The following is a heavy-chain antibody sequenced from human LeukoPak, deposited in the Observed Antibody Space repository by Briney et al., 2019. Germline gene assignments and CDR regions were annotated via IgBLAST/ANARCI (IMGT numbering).Heavy chain of an antibody. V-gene: IGHV3-30*18. CDR3: AKAQFDCSGGSCYYYYGMDV. J-gene: IGHJ6*02. CDR2: ISYDGSNK. Sequence: GGSLRLSCAASGFTFSSYGMHWVRQAPGKGLEWVAVISYDGSNKYYADSVKGRFTISRDNSKNTLYLQMNSLRAEDTAVYYCAKAQFDCSGGSCYYYYGMDVWGQGTTVTVSS. CDR1: GFTFSSYG. D-gene: IGHD2-15*01.